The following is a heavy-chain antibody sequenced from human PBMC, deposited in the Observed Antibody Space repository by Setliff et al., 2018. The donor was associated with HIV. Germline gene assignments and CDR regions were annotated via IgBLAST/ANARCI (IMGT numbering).Heavy chain of an antibody. CDR1: GYTFTGSY. D-gene: IGHD2-21*02. CDR2: INPSSGGI. J-gene: IGHJ4*02. V-gene: IGHV1-2*02. CDR3: AGGFGHCGGDCYSDLFDY. Sequence: ASVKVSCKASGYTFTGSYMHWVRQAPGQGLEWMGWINPSSGGIHYAQNFQDRVTMARDTSIRTAYMELRRLRSDDTAIYYCAGGFGHCGGDCYSDLFDYWGQGTLVTVSS.